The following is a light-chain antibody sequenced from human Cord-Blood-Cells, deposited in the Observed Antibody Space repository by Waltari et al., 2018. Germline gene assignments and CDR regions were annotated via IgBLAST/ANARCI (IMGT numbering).Light chain of an antibody. CDR1: SSDVGGYTY. J-gene: IGLJ3*02. CDR2: DVS. V-gene: IGLV2-14*01. Sequence: QPALPQPASVSGSPGQSSTISCTGTSSDVGGYTYVSWYQQHPGKAPKLMLYDVSKRPSGVSNRFSGSKSGNTASLTISGLQAEDEADYYCSSYTSSSTWVFGGGTKLTVL. CDR3: SSYTSSSTWV.